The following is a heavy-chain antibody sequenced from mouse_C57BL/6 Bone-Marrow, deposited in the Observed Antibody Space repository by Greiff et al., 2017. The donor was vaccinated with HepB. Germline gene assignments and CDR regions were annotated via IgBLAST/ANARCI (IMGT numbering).Heavy chain of an antibody. CDR3: ASSNWDDYAMDY. J-gene: IGHJ4*01. Sequence: VQLQQPGAELVMPGASVKLSCKASGYTFTSYWMHWVKQRPGQGLEWIGEIDPSDSYTNYNQKFKGKSTLTVDKSSSTAYMQLSSLTSEDSAVYYCASSNWDDYAMDYCGQGTSVTVSS. CDR2: IDPSDSYT. V-gene: IGHV1-69*01. D-gene: IGHD4-1*02. CDR1: GYTFTSYW.